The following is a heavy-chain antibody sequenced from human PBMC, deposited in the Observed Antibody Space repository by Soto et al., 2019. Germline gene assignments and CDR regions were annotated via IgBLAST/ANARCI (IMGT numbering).Heavy chain of an antibody. CDR3: ARRDLGSSRSFDL. J-gene: IGHJ3*01. Sequence: GGSLRLSCAASGFTFSSYWMSWVRQAPERGLEWVSGISDGGDLTYNADSVKGRFTISRDNSKNILFLQMNSLRAEDTALYYCARRDLGSSRSFDLWGQGTMVTVSS. CDR1: GFTFSSYW. CDR2: ISDGGDLT. V-gene: IGHV3-23*01. D-gene: IGHD6-6*01.